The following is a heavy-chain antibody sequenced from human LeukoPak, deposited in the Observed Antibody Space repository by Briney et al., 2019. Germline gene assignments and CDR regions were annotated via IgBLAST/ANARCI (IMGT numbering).Heavy chain of an antibody. CDR2: IYYSGST. CDR1: GGSISSYY. V-gene: IGHV4-59*08. D-gene: IGHD2-15*01. J-gene: IGHJ6*02. CDR3: ASGGYCSGGSCYGRANYYYYYGMDV. Sequence: SETLSLTCTVSGGSISSYYWSWIRQPPGKGLEWIGYIYYSGSTNYNPSLKSRVTISVDTSKNQFSLKLSSVTAADTAVYYCASGGYCSGGSCYGRANYYYYYGMDVWGQGTTVTVSS.